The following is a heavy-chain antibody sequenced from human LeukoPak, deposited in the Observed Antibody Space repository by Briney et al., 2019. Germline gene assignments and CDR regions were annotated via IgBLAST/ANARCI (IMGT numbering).Heavy chain of an antibody. Sequence: GGSLRLSCAASGFTVSSNYMTWVRQAPGKGLEWVSVIYSGGGTLYADSVKGRFTISRDKSKNTVYLQMNSLRAEDTAVYYCAKGGGYEAQYYYYYLDVWGKGTTVTISS. CDR1: GFTVSSNY. V-gene: IGHV3-53*01. J-gene: IGHJ6*03. CDR3: AKGGGYEAQYYYYYLDV. CDR2: IYSGGGT. D-gene: IGHD5-12*01.